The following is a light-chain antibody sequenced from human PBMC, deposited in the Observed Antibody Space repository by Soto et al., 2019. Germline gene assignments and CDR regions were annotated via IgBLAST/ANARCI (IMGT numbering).Light chain of an antibody. CDR1: SSNVGGNI. Sequence: QAVVTQPPSASATPGQRVTISCSGSSSNVGGNIVSWYQQLPGTAPKLLIYRNNQRPSGLPDRFSGSKSGTSAFLAISGLQSEDEADYYCAVRDDSLNGLVFGGGTKLTVL. V-gene: IGLV1-44*01. CDR3: AVRDDSLNGLV. J-gene: IGLJ3*02. CDR2: RNN.